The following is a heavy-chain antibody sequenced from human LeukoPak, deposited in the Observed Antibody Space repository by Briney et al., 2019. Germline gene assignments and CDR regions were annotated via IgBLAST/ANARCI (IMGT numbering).Heavy chain of an antibody. CDR2: INPNSGGT. CDR3: VRDHLNYYQGLHV. D-gene: IGHD1-7*01. Sequence: ASVKVSCKASGYTFTGYYMHWVRQAPGQGLEWMGWINPNSGGTNYAQKFQGRVTMTRDTSMSTAYMELSRLRSDGTAVYYCVRDHLNYYQGLHVWGHGTKVTVSS. CDR1: GYTFTGYY. J-gene: IGHJ6*02. V-gene: IGHV1-2*02.